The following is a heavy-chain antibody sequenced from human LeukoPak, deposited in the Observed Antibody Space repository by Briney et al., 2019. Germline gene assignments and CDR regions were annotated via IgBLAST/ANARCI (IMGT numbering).Heavy chain of an antibody. J-gene: IGHJ4*02. CDR1: GFTFSSYA. CDR2: ISGSGGST. Sequence: PGGSLRLSCAASGFTFSSYAMSWVRQAPGKGLEWVSAISGSGGSTYYADSVKGRFTISRDNSKNTLYLQMNSLRAEDTAVYYCAASSRYSGSYGADFDYWGQGTLVTVSS. V-gene: IGHV3-23*01. D-gene: IGHD1-26*01. CDR3: AASSRYSGSYGADFDY.